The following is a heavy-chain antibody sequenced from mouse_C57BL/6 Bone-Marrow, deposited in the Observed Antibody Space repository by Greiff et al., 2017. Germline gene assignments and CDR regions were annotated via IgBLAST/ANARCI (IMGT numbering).Heavy chain of an antibody. J-gene: IGHJ3*01. V-gene: IGHV6-3*01. CDR2: IRLKSDNYAT. Sequence: EVKVVESGGGLVQPGGSMKLSCVASGFTFSNYWMNWVRQSPEKGLEWVAQIRLKSDNYATHYAESVKGRFTISRDDSKSSVYLQMNNLRAEDTGIYYCTEGCPWFAYWGQGTLVTVSA. CDR3: TEGCPWFAY. CDR1: GFTFSNYW.